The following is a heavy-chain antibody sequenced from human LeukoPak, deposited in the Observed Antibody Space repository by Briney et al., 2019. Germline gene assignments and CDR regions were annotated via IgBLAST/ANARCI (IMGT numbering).Heavy chain of an antibody. Sequence: GASVKVSCKASGGTFSSYTISWVRQAPGQGLEWMGRIIPILGIANYAQKFQGRVTITADKSTSTAYMELSSLRSEDTAVYYCAREDAYCSGGSCYSSYFDYWGQGTLVTVSS. CDR2: IIPILGIA. CDR1: GGTFSSYT. J-gene: IGHJ4*02. V-gene: IGHV1-69*04. CDR3: AREDAYCSGGSCYSSYFDY. D-gene: IGHD2-15*01.